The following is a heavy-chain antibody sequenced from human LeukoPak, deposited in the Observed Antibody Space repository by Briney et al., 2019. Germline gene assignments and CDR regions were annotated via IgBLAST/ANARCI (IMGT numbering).Heavy chain of an antibody. V-gene: IGHV1-8*01. CDR3: ARGYSSGWYDWFDP. Sequence: ASVKVSCKASGYTFTSYDINWVRQAPGQGLERMGWMNPNSGNTGYAQKFQGRVTMTRNTSISTAYMELSSLRSEDTAVYYCARGYSSGWYDWFDPWGQGTLVTVSS. CDR1: GYTFTSYD. D-gene: IGHD6-19*01. CDR2: MNPNSGNT. J-gene: IGHJ5*02.